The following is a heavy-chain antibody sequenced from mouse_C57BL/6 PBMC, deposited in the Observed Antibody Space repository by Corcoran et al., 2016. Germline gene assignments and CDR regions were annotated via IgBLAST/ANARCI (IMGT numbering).Heavy chain of an antibody. J-gene: IGHJ4*01. V-gene: IGHV1-26*01. CDR2: INPNNGGT. Sequence: EVQLQQSGPELVKPGASVKISCKASGYTFTDYYMNWVKQSHGKSLEWIGDINPNNGGTSYNQKFKGKATLTVDKSSSTAYMELRSLTSEDSAVEYCSRSGLSGDMDYWGQGTSVTVSS. D-gene: IGHD2-2*01. CDR3: SRSGLSGDMDY. CDR1: GYTFTDYY.